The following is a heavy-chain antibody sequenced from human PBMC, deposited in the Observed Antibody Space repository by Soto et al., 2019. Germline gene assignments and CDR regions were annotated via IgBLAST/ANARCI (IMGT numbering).Heavy chain of an antibody. J-gene: IGHJ3*02. V-gene: IGHV3-30-3*01. Sequence: GGSLRLSCAASGFTFSSYAMHWVRQAPGKGLEWVAVISYDGSNKYYADSVKGRFTISRDNSKNTLYLQMNSLRAEDTAVYYCARDEDIVVVVAANDAFDICGQGTMVTVSS. D-gene: IGHD2-15*01. CDR3: ARDEDIVVVVAANDAFDI. CDR1: GFTFSSYA. CDR2: ISYDGSNK.